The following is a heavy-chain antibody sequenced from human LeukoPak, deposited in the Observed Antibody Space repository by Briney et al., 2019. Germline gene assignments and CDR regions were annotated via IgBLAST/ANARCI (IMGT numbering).Heavy chain of an antibody. D-gene: IGHD1-7*01. CDR3: ARGNYKYYYYMDV. CDR2: IYYSGST. CDR1: GGSISSYY. V-gene: IGHV4-59*01. J-gene: IGHJ6*03. Sequence: SETLSLTCTVSGGSISSYYWSWIRQPPGKGLEWIGYIYYSGSTNYNPSLKSRVTISVDTSKNQFSLKLSPVTAADTAVYYCARGNYKYYYYMDVWGKGTTVTVSS.